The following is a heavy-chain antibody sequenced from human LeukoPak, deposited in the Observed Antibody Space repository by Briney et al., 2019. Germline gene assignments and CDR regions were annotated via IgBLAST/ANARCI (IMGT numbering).Heavy chain of an antibody. CDR2: IKSKTDGGTT. Sequence: GGSLRLSCAASGFTFSNAWMSWVRQAPGKGLEWVGRIKSKTDGGTTDYAAPVKGRFTISRDDSKNTLYLQMNSLKTEDTAVYYCTTEIGYYYDSSGYYYNWGQGTLVTVSS. V-gene: IGHV3-15*01. D-gene: IGHD3-22*01. J-gene: IGHJ4*02. CDR1: GFTFSNAW. CDR3: TTEIGYYYDSSGYYYN.